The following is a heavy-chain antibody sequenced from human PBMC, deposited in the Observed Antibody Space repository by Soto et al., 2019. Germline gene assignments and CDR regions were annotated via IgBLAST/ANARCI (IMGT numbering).Heavy chain of an antibody. J-gene: IGHJ4*02. CDR2: IYYSGST. D-gene: IGHD5-12*01. CDR3: ARLVGGGMVATTVGGPYFDY. V-gene: IGHV4-39*01. Sequence: QLQLQESGPGLVKPSETLSLSCTVSGGSISSNSYYWGWIRQPPGKGLEWIGSIYYSGSTYYNPSLKSRVTISVDTSNNQFSLKLSSVTAADTAVYYCARLVGGGMVATTVGGPYFDYWGQGTLVTVSS. CDR1: GGSISSNSYY.